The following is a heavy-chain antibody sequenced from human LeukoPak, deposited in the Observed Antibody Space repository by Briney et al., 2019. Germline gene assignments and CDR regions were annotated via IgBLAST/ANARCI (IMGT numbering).Heavy chain of an antibody. CDR2: IGTSGSI. J-gene: IGHJ3*02. CDR3: ARRREPEI. V-gene: IGHV3-69-1*01. Sequence: GGSLRLSCATSGFTFSDYTMNWVRQAPGKGLEWVSSIGTSGSIYYADFVRGRFTISRDNAKNSLYLQMDSLRAEDTAVYYCARRREPEIWGQGTMVTVSS. CDR1: GFTFSDYT. D-gene: IGHD1-14*01.